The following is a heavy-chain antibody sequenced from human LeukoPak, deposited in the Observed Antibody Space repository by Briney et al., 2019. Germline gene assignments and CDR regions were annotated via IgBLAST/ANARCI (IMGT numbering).Heavy chain of an antibody. CDR2: IYTSGST. D-gene: IGHD3-10*01. V-gene: IGHV4-61*02. Sequence: SLTLSLTCTVSGGSISSGSYYWSWIRQPAGKGLEWIGRIYTSGSTNYNPSLKSRVTISVDTSKNQFSLKLSSVTAADTAVYYCARALSQAYYYAPRRVNYYMDVWGKGTTVTVSS. CDR1: GGSISSGSYY. CDR3: ARALSQAYYYAPRRVNYYMDV. J-gene: IGHJ6*03.